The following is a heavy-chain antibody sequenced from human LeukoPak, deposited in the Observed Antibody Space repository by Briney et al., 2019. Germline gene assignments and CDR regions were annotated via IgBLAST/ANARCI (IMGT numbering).Heavy chain of an antibody. D-gene: IGHD3-10*01. CDR1: GGTFSSYA. CDR2: IIPIFGTA. Sequence: SVKVSCKASGGTFSSYAISWVRQAPGQGLEWMGGIIPIFGTANYAQKFQGRVTITADKSTSTAYMELSSLRSEDTAVYYCARETLSGSNSGMDVWGKGTTVTVS. J-gene: IGHJ6*04. CDR3: ARETLSGSNSGMDV. V-gene: IGHV1-69*06.